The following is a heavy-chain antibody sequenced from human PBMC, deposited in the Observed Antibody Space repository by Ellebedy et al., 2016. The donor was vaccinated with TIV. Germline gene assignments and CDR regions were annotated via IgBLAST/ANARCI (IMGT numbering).Heavy chain of an antibody. J-gene: IGHJ4*02. CDR2: VIHTGST. CDR1: GDSFSGYY. CDR3: ARVRRESLWFAESQYFFDY. Sequence: MPSETLSLTCAVYGDSFSGYYWSWIRQPPGKGLEWIGEVIHTGSTNYNPSHKSRVTISVDTSKNQFSLNLSSVTAADTAVYYCARVRRESLWFAESQYFFDYWGQGTLVTVSS. V-gene: IGHV4-34*12. D-gene: IGHD3-10*01.